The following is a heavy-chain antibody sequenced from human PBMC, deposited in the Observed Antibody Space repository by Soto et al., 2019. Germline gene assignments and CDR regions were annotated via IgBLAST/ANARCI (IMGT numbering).Heavy chain of an antibody. CDR2: IWYDGSNK. Sequence: QVQLVESGGGVVQPGRSLRLSCAASGFTFSSYGMHWVRQAPGKGLEWVAVIWYDGSNKYYADSVKGRFTISRDNSKNTLYLQLNRLRAEDTAVYYCARDSSSNPFDYWGQGTLVTVSS. CDR3: ARDSSSNPFDY. CDR1: GFTFSSYG. D-gene: IGHD6-13*01. V-gene: IGHV3-33*01. J-gene: IGHJ4*02.